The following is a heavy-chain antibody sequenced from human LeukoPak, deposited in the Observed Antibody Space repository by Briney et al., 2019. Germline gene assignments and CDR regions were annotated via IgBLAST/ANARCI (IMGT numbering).Heavy chain of an antibody. J-gene: IGHJ4*02. CDR1: GFTFSSYG. V-gene: IGHV3-30*18. CDR2: ISYDGSNK. D-gene: IGHD3-3*01. Sequence: GGPLRLSCAASGFTFSSYGMHWVRQAPGKGLEWVAVISYDGSNKYYADSVKGRFTISRDTSKNTLYLQMNSLRAEDTAVYYCAKDWRITIRGPFDYWGQGTLVTVSS. CDR3: AKDWRITIRGPFDY.